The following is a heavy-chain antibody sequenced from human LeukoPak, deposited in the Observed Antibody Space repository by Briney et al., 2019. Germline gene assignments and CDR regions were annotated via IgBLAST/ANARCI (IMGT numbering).Heavy chain of an antibody. Sequence: SETLSLTCTVSGVSISSSNSYWGWIRQPPGKGLEWIGSIYCSGNTYYNPSLKSRVTISVDTSKNQFSLKLSSVTAADRAMYYCASVGRLRLGELSLGLDYWGQGTLVTVSS. J-gene: IGHJ4*02. V-gene: IGHV4-39*07. D-gene: IGHD3-16*02. CDR1: GVSISSSNSY. CDR2: IYCSGNT. CDR3: ASVGRLRLGELSLGLDY.